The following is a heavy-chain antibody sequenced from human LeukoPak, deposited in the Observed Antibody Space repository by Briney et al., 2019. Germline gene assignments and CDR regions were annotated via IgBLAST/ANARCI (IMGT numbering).Heavy chain of an antibody. CDR3: AKDGDGIVVVPAAKRGAFDI. D-gene: IGHD2-2*01. CDR1: GFTFSSYG. V-gene: IGHV3-30*02. Sequence: GGSLRLSCAASGFTFSSYGMHWVRQAPGKGLEWVAFIRYDGGNKYYADSVKGRFTISRDNSKNTLYLQMNSLRAEDTAVYYCAKDGDGIVVVPAAKRGAFDIWGQGTMVTVSS. CDR2: IRYDGGNK. J-gene: IGHJ3*02.